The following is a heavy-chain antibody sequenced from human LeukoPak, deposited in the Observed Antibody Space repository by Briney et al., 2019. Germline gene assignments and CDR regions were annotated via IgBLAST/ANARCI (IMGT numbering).Heavy chain of an antibody. J-gene: IGHJ6*03. CDR2: INPSGGST. CDR3: ARVGLAWSGYVGVLPDHHMDV. D-gene: IGHD3-3*01. Sequence: ASVKVSCKASGYTFTSYYMHWVRQAPGQGLEWMGIINPSGGSTSYAQKFQGRVTMTRDTSTSTVYMELSSLRSEDTAVYYCARVGLAWSGYVGVLPDHHMDVWGKGTTVTVSS. V-gene: IGHV1-46*01. CDR1: GYTFTSYY.